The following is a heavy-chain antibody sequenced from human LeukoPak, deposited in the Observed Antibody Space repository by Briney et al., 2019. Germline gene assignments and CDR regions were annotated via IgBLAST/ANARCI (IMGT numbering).Heavy chain of an antibody. D-gene: IGHD1-26*01. J-gene: IGHJ3*01. Sequence: SETLSLTCTVSGGSISSYYWSWIRQPPGKRLEWIGYIYHSGSTNYNSSLKSRVTISVDTSKNQFSLKLRSVTAADTAVYYCARDLWELQSAFDLWGQGTLVTVSS. V-gene: IGHV4-59*01. CDR3: ARDLWELQSAFDL. CDR2: IYHSGST. CDR1: GGSISSYY.